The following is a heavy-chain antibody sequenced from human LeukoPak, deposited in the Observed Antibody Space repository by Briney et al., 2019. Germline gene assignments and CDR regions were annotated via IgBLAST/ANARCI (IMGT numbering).Heavy chain of an antibody. CDR2: INHSGST. D-gene: IGHD3-16*02. Sequence: PGGSLRLSCAASGFTFSSYSMNWVRQAPGKGLEWIGEINHSGSTNYNPSLKSRVTISVDTSKNQFSLKLSSVTAADTAVYYCARSLYDYVWGSYRYGPRFDYWGQGTLVTVSS. J-gene: IGHJ4*02. CDR3: ARSLYDYVWGSYRYGPRFDY. V-gene: IGHV4-34*01. CDR1: GFTFSSYS.